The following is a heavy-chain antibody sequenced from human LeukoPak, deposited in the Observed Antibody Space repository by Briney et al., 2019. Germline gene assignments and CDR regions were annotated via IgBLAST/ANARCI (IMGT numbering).Heavy chain of an antibody. D-gene: IGHD6-19*01. Sequence: PSETLSLTCTVSGDSLSSGTYYWSWIRQPAGKGLEWIGRIYTSGSTNYNPSLKSRVTISVDKSKNQFSLKLSSVTAADTAVYYCARGGDSSGFYWGQGTLVTVSS. J-gene: IGHJ4*02. CDR1: GDSLSSGTYY. CDR3: ARGGDSSGFY. CDR2: IYTSGST. V-gene: IGHV4-61*02.